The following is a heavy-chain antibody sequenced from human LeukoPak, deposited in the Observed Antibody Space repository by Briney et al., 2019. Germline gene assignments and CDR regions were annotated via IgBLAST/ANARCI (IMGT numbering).Heavy chain of an antibody. J-gene: IGHJ4*02. V-gene: IGHV1-2*02. CDR3: ASLVGGGYGTYFDY. Sequence: ASLTVSCTTSGYTFTCYFIHWVRHTPGQGLEWMCWVNPNSGATNYAQKFQGRVTVTRDTSITTAYMELSSLTSDDTAVYYCASLVGGGYGTYFDYWGQGTLVTVSS. CDR1: GYTFTCYF. CDR2: VNPNSGAT. D-gene: IGHD2-2*03.